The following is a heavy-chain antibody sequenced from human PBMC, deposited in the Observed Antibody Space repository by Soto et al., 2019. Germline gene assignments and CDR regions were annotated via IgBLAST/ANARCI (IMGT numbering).Heavy chain of an antibody. CDR1: GGAFSSGGFA. Sequence: QVQLQEAGSRLVKTSETLSLTCTVSGGAFSSGGFAWTWIRQPPKKGLEWIGYIYHTGTTSYNPSLRSRVTISVDRSRHQVSLKLTSVTAADTAMYCGASGRRRPAASLPGELDPWGQGTLVTVSS. D-gene: IGHD6-25*01. CDR2: IYHTGTT. J-gene: IGHJ5*02. CDR3: ASGRRRPAASLPGELDP. V-gene: IGHV4-30-2*01.